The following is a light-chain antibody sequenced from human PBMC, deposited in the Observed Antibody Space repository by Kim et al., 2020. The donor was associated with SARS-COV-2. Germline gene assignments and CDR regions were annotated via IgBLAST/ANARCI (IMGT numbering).Light chain of an antibody. J-gene: IGLJ3*02. V-gene: IGLV2-14*03. CDR1: SSDIGGYNY. CDR3: SSYTISNTLVV. Sequence: QSALTQPASVSGSPGQSTTISCTGTSSDIGGYNYVSWYQQHPGKAPKLMIYGVTNRPSGVSNRFSGSKSGNTASLTISGLQAEDEADYYCSSYTISNTLVVFGGGTQLTVL. CDR2: GVT.